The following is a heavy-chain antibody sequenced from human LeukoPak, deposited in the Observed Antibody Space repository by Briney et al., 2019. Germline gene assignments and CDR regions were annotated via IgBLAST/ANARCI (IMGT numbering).Heavy chain of an antibody. CDR3: ARVARCTGCFDIDY. CDR1: GGSISSYY. J-gene: IGHJ4*02. Sequence: SETLSLTCTVSGGSISSYYWSWIRQPPGKGLEWIGYIYYSGSTNYNPSLKSRVTISVDTSKNQFSLKLSSVTAADTAVYYCARVARCTGCFDIDYWGQGTLVTVSS. D-gene: IGHD2-2*01. CDR2: IYYSGST. V-gene: IGHV4-59*08.